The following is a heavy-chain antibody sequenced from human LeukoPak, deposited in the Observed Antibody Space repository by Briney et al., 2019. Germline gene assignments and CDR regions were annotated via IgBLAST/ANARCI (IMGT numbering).Heavy chain of an antibody. CDR3: ANDDCCCTSCFHWYY. CDR1: GFTFRSYV. D-gene: IGHD2-2*01. Sequence: GGSLRLSCADSGFTFRSYVMRWGRQAPGKGLEWVSAISGSGGSTFYADSVKGRFTISRDNSKNTLYLQINSLRAEDTAVYYCANDDCCCTSCFHWYYWGQGTLVTVSS. J-gene: IGHJ4*02. CDR2: ISGSGGST. V-gene: IGHV3-23*01.